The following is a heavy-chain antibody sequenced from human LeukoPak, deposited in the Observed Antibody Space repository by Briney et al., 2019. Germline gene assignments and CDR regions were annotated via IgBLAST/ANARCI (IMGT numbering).Heavy chain of an antibody. CDR3: ARMDILTGYRPHDAFDI. Sequence: ASVKVSCKASGYTFTSYGISWVRQAPGQGLEWMGWISAYNGNTNYARKLQGRVTMTTDTSTSTAYMELRSLRSDDTAVYYCARMDILTGYRPHDAFDIWGQGTMVTVSS. V-gene: IGHV1-18*01. D-gene: IGHD3-9*01. CDR2: ISAYNGNT. CDR1: GYTFTSYG. J-gene: IGHJ3*02.